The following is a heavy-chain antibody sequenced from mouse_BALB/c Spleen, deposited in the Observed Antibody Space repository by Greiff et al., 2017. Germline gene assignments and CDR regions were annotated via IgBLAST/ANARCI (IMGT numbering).Heavy chain of an antibody. Sequence: VQLQESGAELARPGASVKLSCKASGYTFTSYWMQWVKQRPGQGLEWIGAIYPGDGDTRYTQKFKGKATLTADKSSSTAYMQLSSLASEDSAVYYCARNWDAMDYWGQGTSVTVSS. J-gene: IGHJ4*01. CDR2: IYPGDGDT. CDR3: ARNWDAMDY. D-gene: IGHD4-1*01. V-gene: IGHV1-87*01. CDR1: GYTFTSYW.